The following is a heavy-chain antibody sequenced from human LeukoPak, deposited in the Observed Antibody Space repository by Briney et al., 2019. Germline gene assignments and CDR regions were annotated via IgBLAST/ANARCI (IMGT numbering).Heavy chain of an antibody. CDR1: GFTFSDYW. CDR2: IKQDGSDK. CDR3: AREEEGLYSGYDYVEYGMDV. D-gene: IGHD5-12*01. V-gene: IGHV3-7*01. Sequence: GGSLRLSCAASGFTFSDYWMTWVRQAPGRGLEWVAVIKQDGSDKYYVDSLKGRFTISRDNAKNSLYLQMNSLRAEDTAVYYCAREEEGLYSGYDYVEYGMDVWGQGTTVTVSS. J-gene: IGHJ6*02.